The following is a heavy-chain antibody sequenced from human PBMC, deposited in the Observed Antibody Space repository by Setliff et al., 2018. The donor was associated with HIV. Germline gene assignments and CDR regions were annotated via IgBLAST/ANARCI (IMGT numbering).Heavy chain of an antibody. Sequence: SETLSLTCSVSGDSISSGSYYWSWIRLPAGKGLEWIGQIHYSGSTYYNPSLKSRVTISVDTSKNQFSLKLSSVTAADTAVYYCARQGSLCPDCYLDSWGQETLVTVSS. J-gene: IGHJ4*02. D-gene: IGHD2-21*02. V-gene: IGHV4-61*09. CDR3: ARQGSLCPDCYLDS. CDR1: GDSISSGSYY. CDR2: IHYSGST.